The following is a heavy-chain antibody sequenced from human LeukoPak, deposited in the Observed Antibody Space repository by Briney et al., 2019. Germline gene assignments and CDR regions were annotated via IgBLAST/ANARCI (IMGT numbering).Heavy chain of an antibody. J-gene: IGHJ4*02. D-gene: IGHD6-13*01. Sequence: PSETLSLTCTVSGGSISSSSYYWGWIRQPPGKGLEWIGSIYYSGSTYYNPSLKSRVTISVDTSKNQFSLKLSSVTAADTAVYYCARERLQQLIDYWGQGTLVTVSS. CDR1: GGSISSSSYY. V-gene: IGHV4-39*07. CDR2: IYYSGST. CDR3: ARERLQQLIDY.